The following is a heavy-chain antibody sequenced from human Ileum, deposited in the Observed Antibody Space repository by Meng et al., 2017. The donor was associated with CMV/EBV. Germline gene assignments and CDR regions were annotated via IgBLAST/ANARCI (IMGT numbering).Heavy chain of an antibody. CDR1: GFRFGDYA. J-gene: IGHJ4*02. D-gene: IGHD3-22*01. CDR2: IAWDSRTV. V-gene: IGHV3-9*01. Sequence: SLKISCAPSGFRFGDYAMHWVRQAPGKGLEWVSGIAWDSRTVAYAGSVKGRFTISRDNAENSQYLQMNGLEHEDTALYCCVKDYGMSSGHYRRVNHFDDWGQGTLVTVSS. CDR3: VKDYGMSSGHYRRVNHFDD.